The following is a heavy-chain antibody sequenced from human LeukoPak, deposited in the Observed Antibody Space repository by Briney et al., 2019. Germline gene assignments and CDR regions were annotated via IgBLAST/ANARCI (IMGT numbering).Heavy chain of an antibody. CDR3: AKEVPGIRGWYTADY. CDR1: GFTFSSYA. J-gene: IGHJ4*02. V-gene: IGHV3-23*01. D-gene: IGHD2-2*02. CDR2: ITNTRT. Sequence: GGSLRLSCAASGFTFSSYAMSWVRQAPGKGLEWVSAITNTRTYYADSVEGRFTIPRDNSLNSVYLQMNSLRVDDTATYFCAKEVPGIRGWYTADYWGQGTLVAVSS.